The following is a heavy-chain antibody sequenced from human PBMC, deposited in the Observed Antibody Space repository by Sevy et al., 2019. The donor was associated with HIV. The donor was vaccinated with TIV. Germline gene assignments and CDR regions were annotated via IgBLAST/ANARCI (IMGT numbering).Heavy chain of an antibody. J-gene: IGHJ4*02. D-gene: IGHD3-22*01. Sequence: GGSLRLSCAASGFTFSSYSMNWVRQAPGKGLEWVSYISSSSSTIYYADSVKGRFTISRDNSKNTVFLQMNSLRAEDTGMYYCARWGNSSGIDYWGQGTLVTVSS. V-gene: IGHV3-48*04. CDR3: ARWGNSSGIDY. CDR1: GFTFSSYS. CDR2: ISSSSSTI.